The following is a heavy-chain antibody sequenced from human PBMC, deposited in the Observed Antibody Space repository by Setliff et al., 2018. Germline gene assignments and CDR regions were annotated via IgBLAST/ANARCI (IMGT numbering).Heavy chain of an antibody. CDR1: GFTFTSSA. D-gene: IGHD5-12*01. V-gene: IGHV1-58*01. CDR2: IVVASGNT. CDR3: ARVTRLSVDGYNYVSYYYYYMDV. J-gene: IGHJ6*03. Sequence: SVKVSCKASGFTFTSSAVQWVRQACGQRLEWIGWIVVASGNTNYAQKFQEKVTIATDMSTSTAYMELSSLRSEDTAVYYCARVTRLSVDGYNYVSYYYYYMDVWGKGTTVTVSS.